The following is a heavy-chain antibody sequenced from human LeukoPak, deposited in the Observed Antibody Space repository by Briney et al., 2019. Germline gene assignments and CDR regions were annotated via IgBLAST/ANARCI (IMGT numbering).Heavy chain of an antibody. CDR3: AGLPRTMVRGKRNFQH. V-gene: IGHV1-69*13. J-gene: IGHJ1*01. Sequence: SVKVSCKASAGTFSSYAISWVRQAPGQGLEWMGGIIPIFGTANYAQKFQGRVTITADESTSTAYMELSSLRSEDTAVYYCAGLPRTMVRGKRNFQHWGQGTLVTVSS. D-gene: IGHD3-10*01. CDR1: AGTFSSYA. CDR2: IIPIFGTA.